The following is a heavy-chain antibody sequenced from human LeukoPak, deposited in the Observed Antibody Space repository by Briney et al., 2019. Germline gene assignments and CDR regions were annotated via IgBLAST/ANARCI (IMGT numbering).Heavy chain of an antibody. CDR1: GFTFSGYD. Sequence: GGSLRLSCAVSGFTFSGYDMNWVRQAPGKGLEWVSSISSSSSYIYYADSVKGRFTISRDNAKNSLYLQMNSLRAEDTAVYYCARVSGLAMWAMDYWGQGTLVTVSS. CDR3: ARVSGLAMWAMDY. V-gene: IGHV3-21*01. CDR2: ISSSSSYI. D-gene: IGHD5-18*01. J-gene: IGHJ4*02.